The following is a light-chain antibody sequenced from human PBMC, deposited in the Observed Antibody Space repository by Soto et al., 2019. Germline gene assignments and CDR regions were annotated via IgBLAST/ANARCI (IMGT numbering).Light chain of an antibody. V-gene: IGLV2-8*01. CDR2: EVS. Sequence: QSALTQPASVSGSPGQSITISCTGTNSDVGGYNYVSWYQQHPGKAPKLMIYEVSERPSGVPDRFSGSKSSNTASLTVSGLQAEDEADYYCSSYAGSNNFVFGTGTKLTVL. CDR1: NSDVGGYNY. CDR3: SSYAGSNNFV. J-gene: IGLJ1*01.